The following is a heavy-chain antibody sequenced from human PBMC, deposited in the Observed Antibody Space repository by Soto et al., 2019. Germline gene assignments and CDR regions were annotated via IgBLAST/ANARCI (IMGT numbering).Heavy chain of an antibody. CDR3: AKGTRSSGWLLDYFDY. Sequence: GGSLRLSCAASGFTFSSYAMSWVRQAPGKGLEWVSAISGSGGSTYYADSVKGRFTISRDNSKNTLYLQMNSLRAEETAVYYCAKGTRSSGWLLDYFDYWGQGTLVTVSS. D-gene: IGHD6-19*01. J-gene: IGHJ4*02. CDR2: ISGSGGST. CDR1: GFTFSSYA. V-gene: IGHV3-23*01.